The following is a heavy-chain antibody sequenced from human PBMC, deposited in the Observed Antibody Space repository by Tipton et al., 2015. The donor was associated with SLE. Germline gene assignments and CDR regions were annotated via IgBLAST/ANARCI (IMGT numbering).Heavy chain of an antibody. J-gene: IGHJ4*02. CDR3: ARVGGHCYGINCYAYFDH. Sequence: LRLSCAASGFPFSSFWMHWVRQRPGKGLVWIGYISFSGSANYNPSLKSRVTLSTDASKRSFSLRLSSMTAADTAVYYCARVGGHCYGINCYAYFDHWGQGALVTVSS. V-gene: IGHV4-59*01. CDR1: GFPFSSFW. CDR2: ISFSGSA. D-gene: IGHD2-2*01.